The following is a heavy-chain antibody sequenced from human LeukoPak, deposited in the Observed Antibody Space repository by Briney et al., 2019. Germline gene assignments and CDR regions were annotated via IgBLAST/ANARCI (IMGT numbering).Heavy chain of an antibody. V-gene: IGHV3-74*01. D-gene: IGHD3-22*01. CDR1: GFTFSSYW. Sequence: PGGSLRLSCAASGFTFSSYWMHWVRQAPGKGLVWVSRINRDGSGTSYADSVKGRFTISRDNAKNTLYLQMNSLRAEDTAVYYCARGSRYYYDSSGYYNYWGQGTLVTVSS. CDR2: INRDGSGT. CDR3: ARGSRYYYDSSGYYNY. J-gene: IGHJ4*02.